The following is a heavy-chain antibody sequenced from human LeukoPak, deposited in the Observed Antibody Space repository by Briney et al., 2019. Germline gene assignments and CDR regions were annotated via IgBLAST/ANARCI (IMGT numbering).Heavy chain of an antibody. V-gene: IGHV1-2*02. Sequence: ASVKVCCKASGYTFTGYYMHWVRQAPGQGLEWMGWINPNSGGTNYAQKFQGRVTMTRDTSISTAYMELSRLRSDDTAVYYCARVSRYSSGWRNFDYWGQGTLVTVSS. CDR1: GYTFTGYY. CDR3: ARVSRYSSGWRNFDY. J-gene: IGHJ4*02. CDR2: INPNSGGT. D-gene: IGHD6-19*01.